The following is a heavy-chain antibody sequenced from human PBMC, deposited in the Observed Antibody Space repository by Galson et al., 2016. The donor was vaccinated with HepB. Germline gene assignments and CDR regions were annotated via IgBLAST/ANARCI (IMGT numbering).Heavy chain of an antibody. CDR1: GFMFRTSS. V-gene: IGHV3-30-3*01. CDR3: ARVFLGRGTYPRYYSYSMDV. J-gene: IGHJ6*02. Sequence: SLRLSCAASGFMFRTSSFHWVRQAPGKGLEWVAVISYDGTYKYYSNSVTGRFTISRDNYSNTVYLQMNSLGPEDTALYYCARVFLGRGTYPRYYSYSMDVWGQGTTVTVSS. D-gene: IGHD3-22*01. CDR2: ISYDGTYK.